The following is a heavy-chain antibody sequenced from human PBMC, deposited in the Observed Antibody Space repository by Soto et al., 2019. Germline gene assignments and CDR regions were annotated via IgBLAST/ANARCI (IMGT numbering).Heavy chain of an antibody. CDR3: ARGYDSSGYYPRYYFDY. CDR1: GGSISSGGYY. J-gene: IGHJ4*02. CDR2: IYYSGSA. D-gene: IGHD3-22*01. V-gene: IGHV4-31*03. Sequence: QVQLQESGPGLVKPSQTLSLTCTVSGGSISSGGYYWSWIRQHPGKGLEWIGYIYYSGSAYYNPSLKSRVSISIDTSKNPFSLKLSSLTAADTAVYFWARGYDSSGYYPRYYFDYWGQGTLVPLSS.